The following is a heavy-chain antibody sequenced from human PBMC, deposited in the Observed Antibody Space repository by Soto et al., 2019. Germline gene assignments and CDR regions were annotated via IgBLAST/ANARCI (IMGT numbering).Heavy chain of an antibody. D-gene: IGHD3-10*01. V-gene: IGHV1-69*12. CDR1: GGTFSSYA. Sequence: QVQLVQSGAEVKKPGSSVKVSCKASGGTFSSYAISWVRQAPGQGLEWMGGIIPIFGTANYAQKFQGRVTITAHDSTRTAYMELRGLRSDDTAVYYCASLRDYSFYGMDVWGQGTTVTVSS. J-gene: IGHJ6*02. CDR3: ASLRDYSFYGMDV. CDR2: IIPIFGTA.